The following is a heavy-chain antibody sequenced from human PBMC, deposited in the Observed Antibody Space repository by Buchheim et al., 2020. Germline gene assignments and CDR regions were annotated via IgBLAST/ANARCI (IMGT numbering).Heavy chain of an antibody. D-gene: IGHD3-10*01. V-gene: IGHV1-46*01. Sequence: QVQLVQSGAEVKKPGASVKVSCKASGYTFTSYYMHWVRQAPGQGLEWMGIINPSGGSTSYAQKFQGRVTMTRDTSTSTVYMELSSLRPGETAVYYCARGKIKPVKYYGSGSAHYYGMDVWGQGTT. J-gene: IGHJ6*02. CDR3: ARGKIKPVKYYGSGSAHYYGMDV. CDR2: INPSGGST. CDR1: GYTFTSYY.